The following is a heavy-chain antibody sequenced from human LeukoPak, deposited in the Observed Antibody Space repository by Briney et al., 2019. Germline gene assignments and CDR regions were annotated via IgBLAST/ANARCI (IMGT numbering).Heavy chain of an antibody. CDR2: ISGNGGST. V-gene: IGHV3-23*01. J-gene: IGHJ4*02. D-gene: IGHD3-10*01. Sequence: GGSLRLSCXXXGFTFSSYAMSWVRQAPGKGLEWVSAISGNGGSTYYADSVKGRFTISRDNSKNTLYLQMNSLRAEDTAVYYCAKGAPDYYGSGSYVDYWGQGTLVTVSS. CDR1: GFTFSSYA. CDR3: AKGAPDYYGSGSYVDY.